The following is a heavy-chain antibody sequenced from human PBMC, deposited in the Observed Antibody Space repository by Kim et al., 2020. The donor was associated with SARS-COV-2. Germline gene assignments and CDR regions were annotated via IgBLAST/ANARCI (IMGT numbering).Heavy chain of an antibody. V-gene: IGHV3-53*01. CDR3: ASRGSYYGPEVY. J-gene: IGHJ4*02. Sequence: YTADSVKGRLTISSDNSKNTLYLQMNSLRAEDTAVYYCASRGSYYGPEVYWGQGTLVTVSS. D-gene: IGHD3-10*01.